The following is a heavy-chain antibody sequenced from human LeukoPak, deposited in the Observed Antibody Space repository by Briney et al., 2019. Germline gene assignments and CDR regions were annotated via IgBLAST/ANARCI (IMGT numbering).Heavy chain of an antibody. Sequence: SVKVSCKASGYTFTSYDINWVRQAPGQGLEWMGGITPIFGTANYAQKFQGRVTITADESTSTAYMELSSLRSEDTAVYYCARGVYNWFDPWGQGTLVTVSS. CDR2: ITPIFGTA. CDR3: ARGVYNWFDP. CDR1: GYTFTSYD. V-gene: IGHV1-69*13. J-gene: IGHJ5*02. D-gene: IGHD2-8*01.